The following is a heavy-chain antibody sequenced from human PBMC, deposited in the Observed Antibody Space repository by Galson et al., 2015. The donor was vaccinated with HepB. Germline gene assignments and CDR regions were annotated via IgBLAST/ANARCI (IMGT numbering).Heavy chain of an antibody. CDR1: GFTFSSYS. J-gene: IGHJ6*03. CDR3: ARDLNRPYYYYYMDV. V-gene: IGHV3-48*01. CDR2: ISSSSSTI. Sequence: SLRLSCAASGFTFSSYSMNWVRQAPGKGLEWVSYISSSSSTIYYAESVKGRFTISRDNSKNSLYLQMNSLRAEDTAVYYCARDLNRPYYYYYMDVWGKGTTVTVS.